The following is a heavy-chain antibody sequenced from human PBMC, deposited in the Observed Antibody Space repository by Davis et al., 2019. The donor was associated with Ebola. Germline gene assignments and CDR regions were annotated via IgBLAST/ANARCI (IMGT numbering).Heavy chain of an antibody. CDR1: GGSISSGGYY. Sequence: PSETLSLTCTVSGGSISSGGYYWSWIRQHPGKGLEWIGYIYNSGSTNYNPSLKSRVTISLDTSKNQFSLKLVSVTAADTAVYYCATSGRGYSYGYRPSGDGYGMDVWGQGTTVTVSS. V-gene: IGHV4-61*08. CDR3: ATSGRGYSYGYRPSGDGYGMDV. CDR2: IYNSGST. J-gene: IGHJ6*02. D-gene: IGHD5-18*01.